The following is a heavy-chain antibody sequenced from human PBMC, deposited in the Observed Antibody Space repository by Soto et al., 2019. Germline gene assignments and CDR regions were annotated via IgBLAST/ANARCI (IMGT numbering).Heavy chain of an antibody. V-gene: IGHV4-30-4*01. D-gene: IGHD2-15*01. CDR1: GGSISSGDYY. CDR3: ARVLRRTFGYCSGGSLCSSVVGFDY. Sequence: SETLSLTCTVSGGSISSGDYYWSWIRQPPGKGLEWIGYIYYSGSTYYNPSLKSRVTISVDTSKNQFSLKLSSVTAADTAVYYCARVLRRTFGYCSGGSLCSSVVGFDYWGQGTLVTVSS. CDR2: IYYSGST. J-gene: IGHJ4*02.